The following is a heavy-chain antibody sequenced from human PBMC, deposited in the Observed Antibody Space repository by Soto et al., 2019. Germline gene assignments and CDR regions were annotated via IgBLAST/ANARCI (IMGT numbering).Heavy chain of an antibody. CDR1: GFTFSNCV. CDR2: ITDSGTGT. J-gene: IGHJ4*02. Sequence: EVHLLESGGGLVHPGESLRPSCGASGFTFSNCVMTWVRQAPGKGLEWVSCITDSGTGTYYADSVKGRFTISRDNSKNTMYLQMNNLRAEDTGVYYCAKGLINGRWYAEDWGQGTLVTVSS. D-gene: IGHD6-13*01. V-gene: IGHV3-23*01. CDR3: AKGLINGRWYAED.